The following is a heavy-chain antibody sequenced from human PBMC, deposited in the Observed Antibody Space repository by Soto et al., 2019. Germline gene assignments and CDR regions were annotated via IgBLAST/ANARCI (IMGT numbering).Heavy chain of an antibody. J-gene: IGHJ4*02. CDR1: GGSLSSSIYY. CDR3: ASAPVIDYFDS. CDR2: IFYNGNT. Sequence: QLQLQESGPGLVKPSETLSLTCTVSGGSLSSSIYYWGWIRQPPGKGLEWIGSIFYNGNTYYNPSLKSRVTISLDTSQNRFSLRLSSVTAADTPVYYCASAPVIDYFDSWGQGTLVTVSS. V-gene: IGHV4-39*01.